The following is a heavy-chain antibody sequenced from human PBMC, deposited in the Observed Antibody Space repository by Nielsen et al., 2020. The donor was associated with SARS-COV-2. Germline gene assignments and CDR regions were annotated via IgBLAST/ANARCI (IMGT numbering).Heavy chain of an antibody. CDR3: ARRPGYCSGGSCYSFDY. CDR2: IFPGDSDT. D-gene: IGHD2-15*01. V-gene: IGHV5-51*01. Sequence: GESLKISCKGSGYSFTSYWIGWVRQMPGKGLEWMGIIFPGDSDTRYSPSFQGQVTISVDKSISTAYLQWRSLKASDTAMYYCARRPGYCSGGSCYSFDYWGQGTLVTVSS. J-gene: IGHJ4*02. CDR1: GYSFTSYW.